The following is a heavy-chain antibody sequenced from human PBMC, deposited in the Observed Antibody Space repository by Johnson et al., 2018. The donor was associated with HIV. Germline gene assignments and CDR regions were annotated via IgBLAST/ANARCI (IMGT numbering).Heavy chain of an antibody. Sequence: QVQLVESGGGVVQPGRSLRLSCAASGFTFSSYAMHWVRQAPGKGLEWVAVISYDGSNKYYADSVKGRFTISRDNAKNSLYLQMNSLRVEDTAVYYCARDECGYDEGFDAFDIWGQGTMVTVSS. CDR2: ISYDGSNK. CDR3: ARDECGYDEGFDAFDI. CDR1: GFTFSSYA. J-gene: IGHJ3*02. D-gene: IGHD5-12*01. V-gene: IGHV3-30*04.